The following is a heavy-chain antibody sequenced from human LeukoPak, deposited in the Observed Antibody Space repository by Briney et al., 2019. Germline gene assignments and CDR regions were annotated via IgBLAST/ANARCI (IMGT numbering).Heavy chain of an antibody. V-gene: IGHV4-39*07. CDR2: IYYSGST. CDR3: ARRGRYFDWLLHRSSVYYFDY. D-gene: IGHD3-9*01. J-gene: IGHJ4*02. Sequence: PSETLSLTCTVSGGSISSSSYYWGWIRQPPGKGLEWIGSIYYSGSTYYNPSLKSRLTISIDTSKNQFSLKLSSVTAADTAVYYCARRGRYFDWLLHRSSVYYFDYWGQGTLVTVSS. CDR1: GGSISSSSYY.